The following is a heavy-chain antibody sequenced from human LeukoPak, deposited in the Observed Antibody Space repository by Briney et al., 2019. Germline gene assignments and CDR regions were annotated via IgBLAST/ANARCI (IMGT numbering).Heavy chain of an antibody. CDR1: GFTFSSYA. CDR2: ISSNGGST. CDR3: ARDTAMVPAGPVDY. D-gene: IGHD5-18*01. V-gene: IGHV3-64*01. J-gene: IGHJ4*02. Sequence: GGSLRLSCAASGFTFSSYAMHWVRQAPGKGLEYVSAISSNGGSTYYANSVKGRFTISRDNSKNTLYLQMGSLRAEDMAVYYCARDTAMVPAGPVDYWGQGTLVTVPS.